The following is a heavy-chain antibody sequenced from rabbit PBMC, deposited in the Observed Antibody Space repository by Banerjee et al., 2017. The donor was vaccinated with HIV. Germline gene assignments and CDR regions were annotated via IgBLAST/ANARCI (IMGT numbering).Heavy chain of an antibody. V-gene: IGHV1S7*01. CDR1: GFSFSNKY. CDR3: ARDLAGVTGWNFNL. Sequence: QLVESGGGLVKPEGSLTLTCKASGFSFSNKYVMCWVRQAPGKGLEWIGDIYGGSGSTDYASWVNGRFTISSDNAQNTVDLQVNGLTAADTATYFCARDLAGVTGWNFNLWGPGTLVTVS. D-gene: IGHD4-1*01. J-gene: IGHJ4*01. CDR2: IYGGSGST.